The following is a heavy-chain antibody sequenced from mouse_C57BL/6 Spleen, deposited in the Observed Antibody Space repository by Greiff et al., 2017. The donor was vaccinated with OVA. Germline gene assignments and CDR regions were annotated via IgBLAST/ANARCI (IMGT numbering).Heavy chain of an antibody. CDR2: INPGSGGT. Sequence: VQLQQSGAELVRPGTSVKVSCKASGYAFTNYLIEWVKQRPGQGLEWIGVINPGSGGTNYNEKLKGKATLTADKSSSTAYMQLSSLTSEDSAVYFCARGGLRVFAYWGQGTLVTVSA. J-gene: IGHJ3*01. D-gene: IGHD2-4*01. CDR1: GYAFTNYL. V-gene: IGHV1-54*01. CDR3: ARGGLRVFAY.